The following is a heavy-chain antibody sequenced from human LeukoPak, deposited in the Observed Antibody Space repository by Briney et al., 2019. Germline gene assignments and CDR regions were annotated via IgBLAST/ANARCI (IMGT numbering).Heavy chain of an antibody. CDR1: GFTVTNNY. Sequence: GGSLRLSCAASGFTVTNNYMSWVRQAPGKGLEWVSILYTAGSTYYADSVKARFTISRDNSKNTVHLQMNSLRVEDTAVYYCARSKTAPGDAFDIWGQGAMVTVSS. V-gene: IGHV3-66*01. J-gene: IGHJ3*02. CDR3: ARSKTAPGDAFDI. CDR2: LYTAGST.